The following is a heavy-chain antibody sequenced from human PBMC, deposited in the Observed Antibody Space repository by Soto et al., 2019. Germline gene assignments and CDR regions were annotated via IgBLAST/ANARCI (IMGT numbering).Heavy chain of an antibody. J-gene: IGHJ6*02. Sequence: QVQLVESGGGVVQPGRSLRLSCAASGFTFSSYGMHWVRQAPGEGLEWVAVISYDGSNKYYADSVKGRFTISRDNSKNTVYLQMNSLRAEDTAVYYCAKERRAAAYYYYGMDVWGQGTTVTVSS. D-gene: IGHD2-15*01. V-gene: IGHV3-30*18. CDR2: ISYDGSNK. CDR1: GFTFSSYG. CDR3: AKERRAAAYYYYGMDV.